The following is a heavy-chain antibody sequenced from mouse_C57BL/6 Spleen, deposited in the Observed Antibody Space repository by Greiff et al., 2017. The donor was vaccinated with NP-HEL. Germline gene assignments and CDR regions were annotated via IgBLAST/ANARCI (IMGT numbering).Heavy chain of an antibody. J-gene: IGHJ2*01. D-gene: IGHD4-1*02. CDR2: INPSSGYT. Sequence: QVQLKESGAELARPGASVKMSCKASGYTFTSYTMHWVNQRPGQGLEWIGYINPSSGYTKYNQKFKDKATLTADKSSSTAYMQLSSLTSEDSAVYYCARSSTGTGDFDYWGQGTTLTVSS. CDR3: ARSSTGTGDFDY. V-gene: IGHV1-4*01. CDR1: GYTFTSYT.